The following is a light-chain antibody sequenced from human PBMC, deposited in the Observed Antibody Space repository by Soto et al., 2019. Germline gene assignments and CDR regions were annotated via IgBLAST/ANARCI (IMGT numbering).Light chain of an antibody. V-gene: IGKV1-5*01. J-gene: IGKJ1*01. CDR2: AAS. CDR3: QRYESNPWT. CDR1: QNINNW. Sequence: DIQMTQSPSTLSASVGDRVTITCRASQNINNWLAWYQQKPGKAPKLLIYAASSLESGVPSRFSGSRSGTEFPLTISSLQPDDCATYSCQRYESNPWTFGQGTKVELK.